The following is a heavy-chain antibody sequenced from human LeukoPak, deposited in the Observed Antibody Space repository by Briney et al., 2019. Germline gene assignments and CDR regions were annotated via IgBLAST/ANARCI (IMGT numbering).Heavy chain of an antibody. CDR2: ISWNSGTI. CDR3: AKDIVPNNWAYFDS. J-gene: IGHJ4*02. CDR1: GFTFDDYA. D-gene: IGHD1-20*01. V-gene: IGHV3-9*01. Sequence: GGSLRLSCAASGFTFDDYAMHWVRQAPGKGLEWVSGISWNSGTIAYADSVKGRFTISRDNAKNSLYLQLNSLRAEDTALYYCAKDIVPNNWAYFDSWGQGTLVPVSS.